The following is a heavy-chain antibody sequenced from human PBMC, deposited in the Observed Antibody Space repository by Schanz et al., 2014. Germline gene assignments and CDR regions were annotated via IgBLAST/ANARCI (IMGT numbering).Heavy chain of an antibody. D-gene: IGHD6-6*01. CDR1: GYNITSND. J-gene: IGHJ4*02. CDR2: MNPNSGNT. CDR3: ARDQSPYTNSSDVRYFDY. Sequence: QVHLVQSGAEVKKPGASVKVSCKASGYNITSNDVTWVRQATGQGLEWMGWMNPNSGNTGYAQKFQGRVTMTRNTSISTAYMELNSLNSDDTAVYYCARDQSPYTNSSDVRYFDYWGQGSLVTVSS. V-gene: IGHV1-8*01.